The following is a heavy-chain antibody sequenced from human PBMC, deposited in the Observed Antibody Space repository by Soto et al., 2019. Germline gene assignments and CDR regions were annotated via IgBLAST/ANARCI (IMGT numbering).Heavy chain of an antibody. Sequence: ETLSLTCTVSGGSISGYYWSWIRQPPGKGLEWIGNVYYSGGAKYNPSVKRRVSISVDTSKNQFSLNLGSVTAADTAVYYCTRDGDGRMTTNPYYYYGMDVWGPGITVTVSS. CDR2: VYYSGGA. CDR3: TRDGDGRMTTNPYYYYGMDV. D-gene: IGHD2-21*02. CDR1: GGSISGYY. V-gene: IGHV4-59*01. J-gene: IGHJ6*02.